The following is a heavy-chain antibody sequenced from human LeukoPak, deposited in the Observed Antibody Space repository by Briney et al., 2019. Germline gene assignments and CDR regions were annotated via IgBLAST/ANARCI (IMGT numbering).Heavy chain of an antibody. CDR3: ARDQTYSGSGIYTYFDY. V-gene: IGHV4-61*02. CDR1: GGSISSGGYY. CDR2: IYSTGST. Sequence: TSETLSLTCTVSGGSISSGGYYWSWIRQPAGKGLEYIGRIYSTGSTNYNPSLRSRVTISVDTSRNHFSLKLSSVTAADTAVYYCARDQTYSGSGIYTYFDYWGQGILVTVSS. J-gene: IGHJ4*02. D-gene: IGHD3-10*01.